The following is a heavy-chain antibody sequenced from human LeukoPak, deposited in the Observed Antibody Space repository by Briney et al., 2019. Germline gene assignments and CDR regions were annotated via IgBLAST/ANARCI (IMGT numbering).Heavy chain of an antibody. Sequence: PSETLSLTCTVSGGSISSGGYYWSWIRQHPGKGLEWIGYIYYSGSTYYNPSLKSRVTISVDKSKNQFSLKLSSVTAADTAVYYCATYRRGSGWYTGPFDYWGQGTLVTVSS. D-gene: IGHD6-19*01. J-gene: IGHJ4*02. CDR2: IYYSGST. CDR1: GGSISSGGYY. CDR3: ATYRRGSGWYTGPFDY. V-gene: IGHV4-31*09.